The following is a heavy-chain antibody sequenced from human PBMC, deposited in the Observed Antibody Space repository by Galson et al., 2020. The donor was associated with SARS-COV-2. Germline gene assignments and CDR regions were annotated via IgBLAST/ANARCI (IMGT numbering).Heavy chain of an antibody. J-gene: IGHJ4*02. CDR3: ARGGSYSDPFFDF. D-gene: IGHD1-26*01. Sequence: KVSCKASGYNFPMYWIAWVRQMPGKGLEWMGIIYPIDSNTRYSQSFQGQVTISADTSISTAYLQWSSLQASDTAVYYCARGGSYSDPFFDFWGQGTLVTVSS. CDR1: GYNFPMYW. V-gene: IGHV5-51*01. CDR2: IYPIDSNT.